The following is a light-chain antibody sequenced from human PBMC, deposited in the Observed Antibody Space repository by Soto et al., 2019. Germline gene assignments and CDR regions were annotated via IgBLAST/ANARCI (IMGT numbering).Light chain of an antibody. CDR2: GVH. J-gene: IGLJ1*01. V-gene: IGLV2-14*02. CDR3: TAFSANRVYL. CDR1: SSNVGSYDL. Sequence: QSALTQPASVSGSPGQSITISCTGTSSNVGSYDLVSWYQQHPGKAPRLLIHGVHNRSPGISGRFSASKSGLTASLTISGLQAEDEADYYCTAFSANRVYLFGPGTKVTVL.